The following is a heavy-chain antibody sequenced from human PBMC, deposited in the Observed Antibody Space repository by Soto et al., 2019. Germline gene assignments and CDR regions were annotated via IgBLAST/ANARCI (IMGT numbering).Heavy chain of an antibody. V-gene: IGHV3-23*01. J-gene: IGHJ4*02. D-gene: IGHD3-16*02. CDR1: GFTFSSYA. CDR3: AKDSAWRGGFGGVIAEKSFDF. Sequence: GGSLRLSCAASGFTFSSYAMSWVRQAPGKGLEWVSAISGSGSSKYYADSVKGRFTISRDNSKNTLYLQMNSLRAEDTAVYYCAKDSAWRGGFGGVIAEKSFDFWGQGTLVTVSS. CDR2: ISGSGSSK.